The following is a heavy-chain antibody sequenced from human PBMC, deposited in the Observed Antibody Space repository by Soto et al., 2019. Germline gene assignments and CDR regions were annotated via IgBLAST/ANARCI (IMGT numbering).Heavy chain of an antibody. J-gene: IGHJ4*02. CDR1: GYRFTDYW. Sequence: PGESLKISCQGSGYRFTDYWIAWVRQMPGEGLEWMGLIYPADSDARYSPSFKGQVTISVDKSINTAYLQWSSLKAPDTAMYYCARHERLGIHPWGSYFDHWGQGTLVTVSS. CDR2: IYPADSDA. V-gene: IGHV5-51*01. CDR3: ARHERLGIHPWGSYFDH. D-gene: IGHD3-16*01.